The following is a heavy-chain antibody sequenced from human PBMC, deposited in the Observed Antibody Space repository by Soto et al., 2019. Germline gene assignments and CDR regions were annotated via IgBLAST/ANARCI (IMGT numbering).Heavy chain of an antibody. D-gene: IGHD3-10*01. CDR3: AHSRLRAYGSGSYYKVRRYYYGMDV. J-gene: IGHJ6*02. CDR1: GFSLSTSGVG. V-gene: IGHV2-5*02. Sequence: QITLKESGPTLVKPTQTLTLTCTFSGFSLSTSGVGVGWIRQPPGKALEWLALIYWDDDKRYSPSLKSRLTITTDTSKNQLVITMTTMDPVDTATYYCAHSRLRAYGSGSYYKVRRYYYGMDVWGQGTTVTVSS. CDR2: IYWDDDK.